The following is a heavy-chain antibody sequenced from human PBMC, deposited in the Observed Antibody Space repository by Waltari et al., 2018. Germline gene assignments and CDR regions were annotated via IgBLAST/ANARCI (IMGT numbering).Heavy chain of an antibody. CDR2: IYYIGRT. CDR1: GGSISSSSYY. D-gene: IGHD1-26*01. J-gene: IGHJ5*02. CDR3: ARHLIVGATRSNWFDP. Sequence: QLQLQESGPGLVKPSETLSLTCTVSGGSISSSSYYWGWIRQPPGKGLEWIGSIYYIGRTYYNPPLKSRATISVDTSKNQFSLKLSSVTAADTAVYYCARHLIVGATRSNWFDPWGQGTLVTVSS. V-gene: IGHV4-39*01.